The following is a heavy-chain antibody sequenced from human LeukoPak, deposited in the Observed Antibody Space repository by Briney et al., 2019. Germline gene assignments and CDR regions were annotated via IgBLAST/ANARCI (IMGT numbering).Heavy chain of an antibody. V-gene: IGHV4-39*07. CDR2: IYYSGST. J-gene: IGHJ4*02. D-gene: IGHD1-20*01. Sequence: SETLSLTCTVSGGSISSSSYYWGWIRQPPGKGLEWIGSIYYSGSTYYNPSLKSRVTISVDTSKNQFSLKLSSVTAADTAVYYCARERYNWNLGDYWGQGTLVTVSS. CDR3: ARERYNWNLGDY. CDR1: GGSISSSSYY.